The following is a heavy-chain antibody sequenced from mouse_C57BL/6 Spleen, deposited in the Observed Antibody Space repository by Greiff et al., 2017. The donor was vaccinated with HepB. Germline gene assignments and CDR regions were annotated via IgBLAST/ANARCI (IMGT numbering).Heavy chain of an antibody. Sequence: QVQLQQPGAELVKPGASVKLSCKASGYTFTSYWMQWVKQSPGQGLEWIGEIDPSDSYTNYNQKFKGKATLTVDTSSSTAYMQLSSLTSEDSAVYYCARSLQGHYYAMDYWGQGTSVTVSS. CDR2: IDPSDSYT. J-gene: IGHJ4*01. CDR3: ARSLQGHYYAMDY. CDR1: GYTFTSYW. V-gene: IGHV1-50*01.